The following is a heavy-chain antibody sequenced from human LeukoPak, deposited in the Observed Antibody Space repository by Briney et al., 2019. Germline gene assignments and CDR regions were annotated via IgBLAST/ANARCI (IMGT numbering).Heavy chain of an antibody. J-gene: IGHJ4*02. CDR3: ARGGDRYSSSWSPY. D-gene: IGHD6-13*01. V-gene: IGHV1-69*06. Sequence: EASVKVSCKASGGTFSSYAISWVRQAPGQGLEWMGGIIPIFGTANYAQKFQGRVTITADKSTSTAYMELSSLRSEDTAVYYCARGGDRYSSSWSPYWGQGTLVTVSS. CDR1: GGTFSSYA. CDR2: IIPIFGTA.